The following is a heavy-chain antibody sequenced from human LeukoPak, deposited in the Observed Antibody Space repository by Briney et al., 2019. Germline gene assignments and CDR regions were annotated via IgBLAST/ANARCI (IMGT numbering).Heavy chain of an antibody. D-gene: IGHD3-22*01. CDR1: GGSISSYY. Sequence: SETLSLTCTVSGGSISSYYWSWIRQPAGKGLEWIGRIYTSGSTNYNPSLKSRVTMSVDTSKNQFSLKLSSVTAADTAVYYCAATYYYDSSGQPVFDYWGQGTLVTVSS. CDR2: IYTSGST. J-gene: IGHJ4*02. CDR3: AATYYYDSSGQPVFDY. V-gene: IGHV4-4*07.